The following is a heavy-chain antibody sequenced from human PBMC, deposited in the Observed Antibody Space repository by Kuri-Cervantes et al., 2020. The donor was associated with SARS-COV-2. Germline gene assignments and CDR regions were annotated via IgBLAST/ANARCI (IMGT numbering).Heavy chain of an antibody. Sequence: GESLKIPCSAPGFTFSTSWMSWVRQAPGKGLEWVANIGQDGSVKYYVDSAKGRLPISRENAKNSLYLQMNSLRTDDMAVYYCALGGNYWHAWGQGTLVTVSS. CDR1: GFTFSTSW. CDR2: IGQDGSVK. D-gene: IGHD1-1*01. V-gene: IGHV3-7*01. CDR3: ALGGNYWHA. J-gene: IGHJ5*02.